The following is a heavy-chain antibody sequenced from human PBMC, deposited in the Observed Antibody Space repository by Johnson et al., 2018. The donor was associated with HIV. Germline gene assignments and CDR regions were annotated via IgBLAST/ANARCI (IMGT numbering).Heavy chain of an antibody. D-gene: IGHD1-26*01. V-gene: IGHV3-30*03. CDR1: GFTFSSYG. Sequence: QVQLVESGGGVVQPGRSLRLSCAASGFTFSSYGMHWVRQAPGKGLEWVAVISYDESNKYYADSVKGRFTISRDNSKNTLYLQMSSLRVEDTAVYYCARVRGGRENAFDIWGQGTMVTVSS. J-gene: IGHJ3*02. CDR3: ARVRGGRENAFDI. CDR2: ISYDESNK.